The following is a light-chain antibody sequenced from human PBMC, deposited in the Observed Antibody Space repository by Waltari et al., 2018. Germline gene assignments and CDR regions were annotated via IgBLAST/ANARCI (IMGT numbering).Light chain of an antibody. CDR3: ASWDDSLSGYV. V-gene: IGLV1-47*01. Sequence: QSVLTQPPSTSGTPGQRVTISCSGSSSNIGDYYVSWYQKLPGTAPELLIYRNNQRPSGVPDRFSASKSGTSASRAISGLRSEDEADYYCASWDDSLSGYVFGTGTKVTVL. J-gene: IGLJ1*01. CDR2: RNN. CDR1: SSNIGDYY.